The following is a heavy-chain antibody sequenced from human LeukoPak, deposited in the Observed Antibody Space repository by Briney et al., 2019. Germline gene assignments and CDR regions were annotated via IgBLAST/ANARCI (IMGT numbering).Heavy chain of an antibody. V-gene: IGHV4-59*11. CDR1: GGSLSTHH. CDR2: ISDSGST. D-gene: IGHD3-22*01. J-gene: IGHJ4*02. CDR3: ARGYDSSAYYPFNY. Sequence: SETLSLTCVVSGGSLSTHHWSWIRQSPGRGLEWIGYISDSGSTNYNPSLKSRVTISVDTSKNQFSLMLSSVTAADTAVYCCARGYDSSAYYPFNYWGQGTLVTASS.